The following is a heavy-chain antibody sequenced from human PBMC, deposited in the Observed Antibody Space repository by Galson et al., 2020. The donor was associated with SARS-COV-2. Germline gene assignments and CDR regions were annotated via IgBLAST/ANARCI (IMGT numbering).Heavy chain of an antibody. CDR3: ARCPASSVVQSHFDY. CDR1: GFSLRTSGMR. Sequence: SGPTLVKPTQTLILTCTFSGFSLRTSGMRVSWIRQPPGKALEWLARIDWDDDKLYNTSLRTRLTISKDTSKNQVVLTMTNVDPVDTATYYCARCPASSVVQSHFDYWGQGTLVTVSS. V-gene: IGHV2-70*04. J-gene: IGHJ4*02. CDR2: IDWDDDK. D-gene: IGHD2-15*01.